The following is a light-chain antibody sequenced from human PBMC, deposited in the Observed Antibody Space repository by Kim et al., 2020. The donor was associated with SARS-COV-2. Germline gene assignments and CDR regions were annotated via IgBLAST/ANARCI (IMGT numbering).Light chain of an antibody. J-gene: IGLJ3*02. CDR1: SSNIGAGYD. Sequence: QRVTMSCTGSSSNIGAGYDVHWYQQLPGTTPQLLIYSNTNRPSGVPDRFSGSKSGASASLAITGLQADDEGDYYCQSYDYSLSLWVFGGGTQLTVL. V-gene: IGLV1-40*03. CDR2: SNT. CDR3: QSYDYSLSLWV.